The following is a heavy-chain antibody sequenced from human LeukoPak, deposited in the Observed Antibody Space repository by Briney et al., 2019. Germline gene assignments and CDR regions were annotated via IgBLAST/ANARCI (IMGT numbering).Heavy chain of an antibody. CDR1: GGSFSGYY. CDR2: INHSGST. D-gene: IGHD6-19*01. CDR3: ARAPTFSSGLNWFDP. J-gene: IGHJ5*02. Sequence: SETLSLTCAVDGGSFSGYYWSWIRQPPGKGLEWIGEINHSGSTNYNPSPKSRVTRSVDTSKNQSSLKLSSVTAADTAVYYCARAPTFSSGLNWFDPWGQGTLVTVSS. V-gene: IGHV4-34*01.